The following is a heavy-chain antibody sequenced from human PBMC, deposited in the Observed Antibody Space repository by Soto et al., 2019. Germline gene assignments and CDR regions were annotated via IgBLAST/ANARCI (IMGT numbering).Heavy chain of an antibody. CDR3: ASGLEATTLDY. CDR1: GGSISSYY. D-gene: IGHD5-12*01. V-gene: IGHV4-59*06. J-gene: IGHJ4*02. CDR2: IYYSGST. Sequence: SETLSLTCTVSGGSISSYYWSWIRQHPGKGLEWIGYIYYSGSTYYNPSLKSRVTISVDTSKNQFSLKLSSVTAADTAMYYCASGLEATTLDYWGQGTLVTVSS.